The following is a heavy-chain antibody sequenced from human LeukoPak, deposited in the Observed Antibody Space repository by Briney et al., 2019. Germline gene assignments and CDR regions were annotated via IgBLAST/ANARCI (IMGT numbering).Heavy chain of an antibody. V-gene: IGHV3-23*01. D-gene: IGHD1-26*01. CDR1: GFTFSSYA. CDR3: AKEWEYAFDI. J-gene: IGHJ3*02. Sequence: GASLRLSCAASGFTFSSYAMSWVRQAPGKGLEWVSAISGSGGSAYYADSVKGRFTISRDNSRNTLYLQMNSLRAEDTAVYYCAKEWEYAFDIWGQGTMVTVSS. CDR2: ISGSGGSA.